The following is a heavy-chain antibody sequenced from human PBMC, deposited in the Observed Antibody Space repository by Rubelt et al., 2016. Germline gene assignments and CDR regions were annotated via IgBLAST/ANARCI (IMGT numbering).Heavy chain of an antibody. CDR3: ATSGEWELPEAAFDY. J-gene: IGHJ4*02. Sequence: KASGYTFTSYGISWVRQAPGQGLEWMGWISAYNGNTNYAQKLQGRVTMTTDTSTSTAYMELRSLRSDDTAVYYCATSGEWELPEAAFDYWGQGTLVTVSS. V-gene: IGHV1-18*01. CDR2: ISAYNGNT. CDR1: GYTFTSYG. D-gene: IGHD1-26*01.